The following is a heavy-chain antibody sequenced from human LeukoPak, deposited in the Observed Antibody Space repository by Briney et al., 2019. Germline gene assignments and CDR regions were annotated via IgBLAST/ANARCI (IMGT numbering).Heavy chain of an antibody. CDR2: IIPILGIA. CDR1: GGTFSSYA. D-gene: IGHD3-22*01. CDR3: ARDDSSVFIHYGMDV. V-gene: IGHV1-69*04. Sequence: ASVKVSCKASGGTFSSYAISWVRQAPGQGLEWMGRIIPILGIANYAQKFQGRVTITAGKSTSTAYMELSSLRSEDTAVYYCARDDSSVFIHYGMDVWGQGTTVTVSS. J-gene: IGHJ6*02.